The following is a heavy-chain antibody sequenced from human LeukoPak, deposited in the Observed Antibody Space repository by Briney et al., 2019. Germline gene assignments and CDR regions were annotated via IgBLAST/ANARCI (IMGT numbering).Heavy chain of an antibody. D-gene: IGHD3-22*01. CDR2: ISAYNGNT. CDR3: AXXXXXDSSAKAFDI. V-gene: IGHV1-18*01. J-gene: IGHJ3*02. Sequence: GASVKVSCKASGYTFTSYGISWVRQAPGQGLEWMGWISAYNGNTNYAQKLQGRVTMTTETSTSTAYMELRSLRSDDTAVYYCAXXXXXDSSAKAFDIWGQGTMVTVSS. CDR1: GYTFTSYG.